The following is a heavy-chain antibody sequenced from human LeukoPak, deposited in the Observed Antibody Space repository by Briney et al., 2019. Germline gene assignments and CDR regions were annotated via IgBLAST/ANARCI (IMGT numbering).Heavy chain of an antibody. D-gene: IGHD3-16*01. V-gene: IGHV3-13*05. Sequence: GGSLRLSCAASGFTFSSYDMHWVRQATGKRLEWVSAIGAAGDPYYPGSVKGRFTISRGNAKNSLYLQMNSLRAGDTAVYYCARGLNNAGGYYYYGMDVWGKGTTVTVSS. CDR3: ARGLNNAGGYYYYGMDV. CDR2: IGAAGDP. J-gene: IGHJ6*04. CDR1: GFTFSSYD.